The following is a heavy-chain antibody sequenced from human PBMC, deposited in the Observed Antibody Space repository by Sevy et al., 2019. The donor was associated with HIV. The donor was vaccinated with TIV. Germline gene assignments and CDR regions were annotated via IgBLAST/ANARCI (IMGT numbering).Heavy chain of an antibody. Sequence: ASVKVSCKASGYTFTSYGISWVRQAPGQGLEWMGWISAYNGNTNYAQKLQGRVTMTTDTSTSTAYMELRSLRSDDTAVYYGARDGGWGGLITIFEPSHYGMDVWGQGTTVTVSS. CDR1: GYTFTSYG. CDR2: ISAYNGNT. V-gene: IGHV1-18*01. J-gene: IGHJ6*02. CDR3: ARDGGWGGLITIFEPSHYGMDV. D-gene: IGHD3-3*01.